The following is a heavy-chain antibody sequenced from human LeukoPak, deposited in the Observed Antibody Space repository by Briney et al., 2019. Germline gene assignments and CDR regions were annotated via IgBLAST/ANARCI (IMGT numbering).Heavy chain of an antibody. CDR1: GFTFSSYA. V-gene: IGHV3-23*01. Sequence: GGSLRLSCAASGFTFSSYAMSWVRQAPGKGREWVSRISGSGNRTYYADSVKGRFTISRDNSKNTLFLQMNSLRDEDTAVYYCAKNLYCGGGSCYPSALGMDVWGQGTTVTVSS. CDR3: AKNLYCGGGSCYPSALGMDV. D-gene: IGHD2-15*01. CDR2: ISGSGNRT. J-gene: IGHJ6*02.